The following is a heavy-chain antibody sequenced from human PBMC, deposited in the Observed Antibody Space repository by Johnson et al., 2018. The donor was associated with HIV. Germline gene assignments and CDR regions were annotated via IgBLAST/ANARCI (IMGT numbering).Heavy chain of an antibody. Sequence: QVQLVESGGGVVQPGRSLRLSCAASGFTFSSYAMHWVRQAPGKGLEWVAVIWYDGSNKYYADSVKGRFTISRDNSKNTLYLQMNSLRAEDTAVYYCAKGGADYSDGFDIWGQGTMVIVSS. CDR3: AKGGADYSDGFDI. D-gene: IGHD5-12*01. CDR2: IWYDGSNK. CDR1: GFTFSSYA. V-gene: IGHV3-33*06. J-gene: IGHJ3*02.